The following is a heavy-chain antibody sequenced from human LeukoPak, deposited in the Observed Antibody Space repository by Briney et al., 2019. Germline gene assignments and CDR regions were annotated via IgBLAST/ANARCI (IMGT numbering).Heavy chain of an antibody. CDR3: AREEGATKDAN. J-gene: IGHJ4*02. CDR1: GFSISSGYY. V-gene: IGHV4-38-2*02. Sequence: SDTLSLTCTVSGFSISSGYYWAWIRQPPGKGLEWIGSVYHTGGTYYNPSLKSRVTISVDTSRNQFSLRLSSVTAADTAVYYCAREEGATKDANWGQGTLVLVSS. CDR2: VYHTGGT. D-gene: IGHD1-26*01.